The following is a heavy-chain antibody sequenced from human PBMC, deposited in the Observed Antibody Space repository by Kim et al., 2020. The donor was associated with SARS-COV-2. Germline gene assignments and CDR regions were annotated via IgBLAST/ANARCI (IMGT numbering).Heavy chain of an antibody. J-gene: IGHJ6*02. CDR2: IYYSGST. CDR1: GGSISSGVYY. Sequence: SETLSLTCTVSGGSISSGVYYWTWIRQHPGKGLEWIGYIYYSGSTYYNPSLKSRVTISVDTSKNQFSLKLSSVTAADTAIYYCARVPGYCSGDFCYIDYYYGLDVWGQGTTVTVSS. V-gene: IGHV4-31*03. D-gene: IGHD2-15*01. CDR3: ARVPGYCSGDFCYIDYYYGLDV.